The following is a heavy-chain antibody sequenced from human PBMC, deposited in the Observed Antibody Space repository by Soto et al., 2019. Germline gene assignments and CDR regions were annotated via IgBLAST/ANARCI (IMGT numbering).Heavy chain of an antibody. CDR1: GYSFLNFW. V-gene: IGHV5-51*01. CDR3: ARHPYPPYSLTYGDF. CDR2: IYPGDSDT. D-gene: IGHD5-18*01. Sequence: GESLKISCKASGYSFLNFWIGWVRQVPGKGPEWMGLIYPGDSDTRYSPSFQGQVTISADQSRTTAYLQWSSLKASDSAIYYCARHPYPPYSLTYGDFWGQGTRVTVYS. J-gene: IGHJ4*02.